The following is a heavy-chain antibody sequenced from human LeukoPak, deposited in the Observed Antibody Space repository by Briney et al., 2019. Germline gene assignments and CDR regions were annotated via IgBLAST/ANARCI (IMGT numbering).Heavy chain of an antibody. J-gene: IGHJ6*02. CDR1: GGSFSGYY. V-gene: IGHV4-34*01. CDR3: ARGSRITMVRGHGMDV. Sequence: PSETLSLTCAVYGGSFSGYYWSWIRQPPGKGLEWIGEINHSGSTNYNPSLKSRVTISVDTSKNQFSLKLSSVTAADTAVYYCARGSRITMVRGHGMDVWGQGTTVTVSS. CDR2: INHSGST. D-gene: IGHD3-10*01.